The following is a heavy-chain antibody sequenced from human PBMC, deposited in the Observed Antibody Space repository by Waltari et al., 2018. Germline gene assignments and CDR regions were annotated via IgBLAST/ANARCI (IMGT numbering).Heavy chain of an antibody. CDR2: IYHTGST. V-gene: IGHV4-30-4*01. Sequence: QVQLQESGPGLVKPSQTLSVMCSVSGGSVSGGDYFWTWLRQPPGKAPEWIGYIYHTGSTYYNPSLRRRVSISLAASKTQFSLTLNSVTAADTAVYYCAREGSYYAFDIWGPGTLVTVS. J-gene: IGHJ3*02. CDR1: GGSVSGGDYF. CDR3: AREGSYYAFDI. D-gene: IGHD2-21*01.